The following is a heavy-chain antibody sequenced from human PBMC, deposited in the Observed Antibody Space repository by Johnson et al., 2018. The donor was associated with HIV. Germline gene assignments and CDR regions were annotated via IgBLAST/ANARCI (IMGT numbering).Heavy chain of an antibody. CDR1: GFTVSSNY. J-gene: IGHJ3*02. Sequence: VQLVESGGGLVQPGGSLRLSCAASGFTVSSNYMSWVRQAPGKGLAWVSVIYSGGSTYYADSVKGRFTISGDNSKNTLYLQMNSLSAEDTAVYYCARGMSSGPWAGGDAFDIWGQGTMVTVSS. D-gene: IGHD3-22*01. CDR3: ARGMSSGPWAGGDAFDI. V-gene: IGHV3-66*01. CDR2: IYSGGST.